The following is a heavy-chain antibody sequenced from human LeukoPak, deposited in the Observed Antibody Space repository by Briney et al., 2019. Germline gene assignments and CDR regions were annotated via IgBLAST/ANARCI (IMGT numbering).Heavy chain of an antibody. CDR3: AREISLIGTDAFDI. CDR1: GFTFSSYA. CDR2: ISYDGSNK. Sequence: GRSLRLSCAASGFTFSSYAMHWVRQAPGKGLEWVAVISYDGSNKYYADSVKGRFTISRDNSKNTLYLQMNSLRAEDTAVYYCAREISLIGTDAFDIWGQGTMVTVSS. J-gene: IGHJ3*02. V-gene: IGHV3-30-3*01. D-gene: IGHD3-22*01.